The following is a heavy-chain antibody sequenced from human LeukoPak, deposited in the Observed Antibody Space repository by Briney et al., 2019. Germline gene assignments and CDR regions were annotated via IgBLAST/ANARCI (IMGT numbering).Heavy chain of an antibody. J-gene: IGHJ5*02. CDR3: ARVESITIFGVVIGNWFDP. D-gene: IGHD3-3*01. Sequence: GASVKVSCKASGYTFTGYYMHWVRQAPGQGLEWMGWINPNSGGTNYAQKFQGRVTMTTDTSTSTAYMELRSLRSDDTAVYYCARVESITIFGVVIGNWFDPWGQGTLVTVSS. CDR2: INPNSGGT. CDR1: GYTFTGYY. V-gene: IGHV1-2*02.